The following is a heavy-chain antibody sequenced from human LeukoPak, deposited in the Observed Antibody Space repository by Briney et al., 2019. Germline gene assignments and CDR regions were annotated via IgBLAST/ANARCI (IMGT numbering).Heavy chain of an antibody. CDR3: ARDGGRIAVASQYYYYFGMDG. Sequence: GGSLRLSCAASGFTFSDYYMSWIRQAPGKGLEWVSYISSSSSYTNYADSVKGRFTISRDNAKNSLYLQMNSLRAEDTAVYYCARDGGRIAVASQYYYYFGMDGWGKGTTVTASS. V-gene: IGHV3-11*06. J-gene: IGHJ6*04. CDR2: ISSSSSYT. D-gene: IGHD6-19*01. CDR1: GFTFSDYY.